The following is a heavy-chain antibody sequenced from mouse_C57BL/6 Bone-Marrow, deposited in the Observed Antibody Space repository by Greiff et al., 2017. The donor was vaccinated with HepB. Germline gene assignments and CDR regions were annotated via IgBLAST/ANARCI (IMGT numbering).Heavy chain of an antibody. J-gene: IGHJ1*03. Sequence: VQVVESGAELVRPGASVKLSCKASGYTFTDYYINWVKQRPGQGLEWIARIYPGSGNTYYNEKFKGKATLTAEKSSSTAYMQLSSLTSEDSAVYFCARRGGSSHWYFDVWGTGTTVTVSS. CDR1: GYTFTDYY. CDR2: IYPGSGNT. D-gene: IGHD1-1*01. V-gene: IGHV1-76*01. CDR3: ARRGGSSHWYFDV.